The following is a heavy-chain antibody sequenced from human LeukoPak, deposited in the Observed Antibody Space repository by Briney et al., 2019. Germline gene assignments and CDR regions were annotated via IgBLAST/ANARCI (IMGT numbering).Heavy chain of an antibody. V-gene: IGHV3-30*02. CDR1: GFTFSSYG. Sequence: GGSLRLSCAASGFTFSSYGMHWVRQAPGKGLEWVAFIRHDGSNKYYADSVKGRFTISRDNSKNTLYLQMNSLRAEDTAVYYCAKAPAAAGTETEEIDYWGQGTLVTVSS. CDR3: AKAPAAAGTETEEIDY. D-gene: IGHD6-13*01. CDR2: IRHDGSNK. J-gene: IGHJ4*02.